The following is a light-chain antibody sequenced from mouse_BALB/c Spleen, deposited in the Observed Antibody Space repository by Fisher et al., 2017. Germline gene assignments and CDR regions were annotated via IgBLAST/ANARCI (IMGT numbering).Light chain of an antibody. CDR3: QQRSSYPYT. CDR2: STS. J-gene: IGKJ5*01. Sequence: IVMTQTTAIMSASPGEKVTMTCSASSSVSYMHWYQQKSGTSPKLWIYSTSNLASGVPARFSGSGSGTSYSLTISRMEAEDAATYYCQQRSSYPYTFGAGTKLELK. CDR1: SSVSY. V-gene: IGKV4-57*01.